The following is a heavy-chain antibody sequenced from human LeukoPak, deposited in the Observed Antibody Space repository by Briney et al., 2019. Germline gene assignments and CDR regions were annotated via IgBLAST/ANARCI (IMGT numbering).Heavy chain of an antibody. CDR1: GFTVSSNY. D-gene: IGHD2-15*01. CDR2: FYSGGST. V-gene: IGHV3-66*01. CDR3: ARKLLLSTALAAFDI. J-gene: IGHJ3*02. Sequence: PGGSLRLSCAASGFTVSSNYVGWVRQAPGKGLEWVSVFYSGGSTYYADFVKGRFTISRDNSKNTLYLQMNSLRAEDTAVYYCARKLLLSTALAAFDIWGQGTMVTVSS.